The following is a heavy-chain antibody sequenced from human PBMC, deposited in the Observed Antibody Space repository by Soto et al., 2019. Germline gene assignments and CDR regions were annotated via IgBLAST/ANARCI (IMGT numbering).Heavy chain of an antibody. CDR3: ARAQVGRANWFDP. V-gene: IGHV4-30-4*01. Sequence: QVQLQESGPGLVRPSQTLSLTCTVSGGSISSGDYYWSWIRQPPGKGLEWIGYIYYSGSTYYNPSLKSRVTISVDTSKNQFSLKLSSVTAADTAVYYCARAQVGRANWFDPWGQGTLVTVSS. CDR1: GGSISSGDYY. D-gene: IGHD1-26*01. CDR2: IYYSGST. J-gene: IGHJ5*02.